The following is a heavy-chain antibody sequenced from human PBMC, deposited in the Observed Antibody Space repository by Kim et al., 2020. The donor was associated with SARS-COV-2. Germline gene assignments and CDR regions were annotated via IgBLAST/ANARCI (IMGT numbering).Heavy chain of an antibody. CDR1: GGSISSYY. CDR2: IYYSGST. V-gene: IGHV4-59*12. D-gene: IGHD5-18*01. CDR3: ATDSYGKYYFDY. J-gene: IGHJ4*02. Sequence: SETLSLTCTVSGGSISSYYWSWIRQPPGKGLEWIGYIYYSGSTNYNPSLKSRVTISVDTSKNQFSLKLSSETAAVTAGYYCATDSYGKYYFDYWGQGTL.